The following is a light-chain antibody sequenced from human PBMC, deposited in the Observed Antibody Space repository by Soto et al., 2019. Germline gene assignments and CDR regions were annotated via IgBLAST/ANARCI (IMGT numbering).Light chain of an antibody. CDR1: SSNIGSNY. J-gene: IGLJ3*02. Sequence: QSVLTQPPSASGTPGQRVTISCSGSSSNIGSNYVYWYQQLPGTAPKLLIYSNNQRPSGVPDRISGSKSGTSASLAISGLRSEDEADYYCASWDDSLSGWVLGGGTKLTVL. CDR3: ASWDDSLSGWV. V-gene: IGLV1-47*02. CDR2: SNN.